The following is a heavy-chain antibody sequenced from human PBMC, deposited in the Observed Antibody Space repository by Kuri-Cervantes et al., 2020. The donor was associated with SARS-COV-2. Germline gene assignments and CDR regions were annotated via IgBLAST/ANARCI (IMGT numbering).Heavy chain of an antibody. CDR3: ARSIYFRAQVVISRGGAFDI. Sequence: ASVKVSCKASGDTFTGYYMHWVRQAPGQGLEWMGWINPHSGGTNYAQKFPGWVTITRDKSISTVYMELSRLRSEDTAVYYCARSIYFRAQVVISRGGAFDIWGQGTMVTVSS. CDR1: GDTFTGYY. J-gene: IGHJ3*02. D-gene: IGHD3-22*01. CDR2: INPHSGGT. V-gene: IGHV1-2*04.